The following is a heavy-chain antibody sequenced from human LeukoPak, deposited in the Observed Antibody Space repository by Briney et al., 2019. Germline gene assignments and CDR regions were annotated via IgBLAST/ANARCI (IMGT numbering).Heavy chain of an antibody. V-gene: IGHV1-3*01. D-gene: IGHD4-17*01. J-gene: IGHJ2*01. CDR2: INAGNGNT. CDR1: GYNFISYG. Sequence: ASVKVSCKASGYNFISYGISWVRQAPGQGLEWMGWINAGNGNTKYSQKFQGRVTITRDTSASTAYMELSSLRSEDTAVYYCARDLTTVTLHWYFDLWGRGTLVTVSS. CDR3: ARDLTTVTLHWYFDL.